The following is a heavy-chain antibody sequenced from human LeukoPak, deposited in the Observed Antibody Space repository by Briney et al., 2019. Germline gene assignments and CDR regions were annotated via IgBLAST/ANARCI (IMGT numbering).Heavy chain of an antibody. J-gene: IGHJ5*02. CDR1: GFIFTDYF. CDR2: ISSDGTTI. D-gene: IGHD1-26*01. Sequence: PGGSLRLSCAASGFIFTDYFINWIRQAPGKGPEWVSYISSDGTTIEYAESVKGRFTISRDNAKNSVHLQMNSLRAEDTAVYYCARSYSGSRRGNFDQWGQGTLVTVSS. V-gene: IGHV3-11*01. CDR3: ARSYSGSRRGNFDQ.